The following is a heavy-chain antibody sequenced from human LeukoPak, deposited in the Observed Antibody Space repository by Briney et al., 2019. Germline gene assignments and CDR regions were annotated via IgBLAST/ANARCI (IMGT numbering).Heavy chain of an antibody. CDR1: GGTFSSYA. Sequence: ASVKVSCKASGGTFSSYAISWVRQAPGQGLEWMGRIIPILGIANYAQKFQGRVTMTRDTSTSTVYMELSSLRSEDTAVYYCARDVGIADSHYWGQGTLVTVSS. D-gene: IGHD6-13*01. CDR3: ARDVGIADSHY. V-gene: IGHV1-69*04. CDR2: IIPILGIA. J-gene: IGHJ4*02.